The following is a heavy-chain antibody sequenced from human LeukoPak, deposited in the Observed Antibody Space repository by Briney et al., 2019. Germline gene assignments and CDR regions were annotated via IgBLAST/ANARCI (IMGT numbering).Heavy chain of an antibody. D-gene: IGHD3-22*01. CDR2: ISGSGGST. J-gene: IGHJ4*02. V-gene: IGHV3-23*01. CDR1: GFTFSSYA. CDR3: AKGQVPTYYYDSSGYYWDY. Sequence: GGSLRLSCAASGFTFSSYAMSWVRQAPGKGLEWVSAISGSGGSTYYADSVKGRFTISRDNSKNTLYLQMNSLRAEDTAVYYCAKGQVPTYYYDSSGYYWDYWGQGTLVTVSS.